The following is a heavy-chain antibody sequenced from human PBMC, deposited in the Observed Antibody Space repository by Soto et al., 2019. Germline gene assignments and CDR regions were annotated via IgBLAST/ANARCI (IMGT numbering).Heavy chain of an antibody. CDR2: ISSSSSTI. CDR1: GFTFSSYS. D-gene: IGHD3-16*01. Sequence: GGSLRLSCAASGFTFSSYSMNWVRQAPGKGLEWVSYISSSSSTIYYADSVKGRFTISRDNAKNSLYLQMNSLRAEDTAVYYCARDQRHDYIWGVDYWGQGTLVTVSS. CDR3: ARDQRHDYIWGVDY. J-gene: IGHJ4*02. V-gene: IGHV3-48*01.